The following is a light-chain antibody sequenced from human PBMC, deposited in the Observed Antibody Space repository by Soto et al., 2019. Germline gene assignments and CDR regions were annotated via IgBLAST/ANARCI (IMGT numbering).Light chain of an antibody. CDR2: LEGSGSY. Sequence: QLVLTQSSSASASLGSSVKLTCTLSSGHSSYIIAWHQQQPGKAPWYLMKLEGSGSYNKGSGVPDRFSGSSSGADRYLTISNLQFEDEANYYCETWDSNTRVFGGGTQLTVL. J-gene: IGLJ2*01. CDR1: SGHSSYI. CDR3: ETWDSNTRV. V-gene: IGLV4-60*02.